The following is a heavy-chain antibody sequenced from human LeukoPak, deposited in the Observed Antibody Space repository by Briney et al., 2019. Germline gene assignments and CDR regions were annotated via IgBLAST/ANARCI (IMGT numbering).Heavy chain of an antibody. D-gene: IGHD2-8*01. V-gene: IGHV1-46*01. CDR1: GYTFTSYY. CDR3: ARGTIVLMVYATVGWFDP. CDR2: INPSGGST. J-gene: IGHJ5*02. Sequence: ASVKVSCKASGYTFTSYYMHWVRQAPGQGLEWMGIINPSGGSTSYAQKFQGRVTMTRDMSTSTVYMELSSLRSEGTAVYYCARGTIVLMVYATVGWFDPWGQGTLVTVSS.